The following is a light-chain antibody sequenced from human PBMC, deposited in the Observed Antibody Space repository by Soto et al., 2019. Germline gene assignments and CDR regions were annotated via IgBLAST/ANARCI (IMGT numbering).Light chain of an antibody. CDR1: GSSIGAGYD. CDR3: QSYDISLSAYV. V-gene: IGLV1-40*01. CDR2: DNN. Sequence: QSVLTQPPSVSGAPGQRVTISCTGSGSSIGAGYDVHWYQQLPGTAPQLLIYDNNNRRSGVPDRFSASRSGASASLAITGLQAEDEADYYCQSYDISLSAYVFGTGTKLTVL. J-gene: IGLJ1*01.